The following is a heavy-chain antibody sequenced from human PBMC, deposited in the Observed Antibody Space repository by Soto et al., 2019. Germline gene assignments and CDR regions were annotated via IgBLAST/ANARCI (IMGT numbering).Heavy chain of an antibody. CDR1: SGSISSSNW. J-gene: IGHJ5*02. Sequence: SETLSLTCAVSSGSISSSNWWSWVRQPPGKGLEWIGEIYHSGSTNYNPSLKSRVTISVDKSKNQFSLKLSSVTTADTAVYYCARRAEVVAAVGFDPWGQGTLVTVSS. V-gene: IGHV4-4*02. CDR3: ARRAEVVAAVGFDP. D-gene: IGHD2-15*01. CDR2: IYHSGST.